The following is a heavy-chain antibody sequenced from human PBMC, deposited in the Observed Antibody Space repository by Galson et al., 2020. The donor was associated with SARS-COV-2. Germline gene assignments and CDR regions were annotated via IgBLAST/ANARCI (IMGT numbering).Heavy chain of an antibody. CDR2: ISDSGST. V-gene: IGHV4-59*08. Sequence: SETLSLTCTVSGGPISNYYWVWIRQPSGKGLEWIGYISDSGSTNYNPSLKSRVTMSIDMSKNLFSLRLTSLTAADTAVYFCARQSRDYTASFTNFGLWGQGMLVTVSS. CDR1: GGPISNYY. D-gene: IGHD3-3*01. J-gene: IGHJ4*02. CDR3: ARQSRDYTASFTNFGL.